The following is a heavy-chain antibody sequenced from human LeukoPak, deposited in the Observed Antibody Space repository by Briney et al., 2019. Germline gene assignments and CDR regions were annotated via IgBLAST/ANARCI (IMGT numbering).Heavy chain of an antibody. J-gene: IGHJ4*02. CDR1: GYTFTSYD. CDR3: ARSRRATPFDY. CDR2: MNPNSGNT. V-gene: IGHV1-8*01. Sequence: AASVKVSCKASGYTFTSYDINWVPQATGQGLEWMGWMNPNSGNTGYAQKFQGRVTMTRNTSISTAYMELSSLISEDTAVYYCARSRRATPFDYWGQGTLVTVSS. D-gene: IGHD5-12*01.